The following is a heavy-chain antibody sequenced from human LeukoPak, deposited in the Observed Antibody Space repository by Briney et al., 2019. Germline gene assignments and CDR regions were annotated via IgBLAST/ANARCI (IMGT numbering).Heavy chain of an antibody. Sequence: PGRSLRLSCAASGFTFSDYGMHWVRQAPGKGLEWVALISYDGSNKYYADSVKGRFTISRDNSKNTLYLQMNSLRTEDTAVYHCAKDASSSLEYWGQGTLVTVSS. CDR3: AKDASSSLEY. CDR2: ISYDGSNK. CDR1: GFTFSDYG. D-gene: IGHD6-13*01. J-gene: IGHJ4*02. V-gene: IGHV3-30*18.